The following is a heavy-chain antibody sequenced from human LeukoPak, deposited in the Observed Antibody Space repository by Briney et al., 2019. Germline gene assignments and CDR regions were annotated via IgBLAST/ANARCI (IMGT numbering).Heavy chain of an antibody. CDR3: ATSYSSGWYGWFDP. J-gene: IGHJ5*02. V-gene: IGHV1-69*13. CDR1: GGTFSSYA. CDR2: IIPIFGTA. Sequence: SVKVSCKASGGTFSSYAISWVRQAPGQGLEWMGGIIPIFGTANYAQKFQGRVTITADESTSTAYMELSSLRSEDTAVYYCATSYSSGWYGWFDPWGQGTLVTVSS. D-gene: IGHD6-19*01.